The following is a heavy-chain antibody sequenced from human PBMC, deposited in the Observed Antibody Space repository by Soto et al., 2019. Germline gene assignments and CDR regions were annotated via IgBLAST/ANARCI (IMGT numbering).Heavy chain of an antibody. Sequence: PSETLSLTCAVYGGSFSGYYWSWIRQPPGKGLEWIGEINHSGSTNYNPSLKSRVTISVDTSKNQFSLKLSSVTAADTAVYYCAKVALGVVVPAALNWFDPWGQGTLVNVSS. D-gene: IGHD2-2*01. V-gene: IGHV4-34*01. CDR2: INHSGST. CDR1: GGSFSGYY. CDR3: AKVALGVVVPAALNWFDP. J-gene: IGHJ5*02.